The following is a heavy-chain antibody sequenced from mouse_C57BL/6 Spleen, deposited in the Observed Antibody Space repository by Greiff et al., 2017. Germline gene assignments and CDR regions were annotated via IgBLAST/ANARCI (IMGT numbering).Heavy chain of an antibody. CDR2: IRSKSNNYAT. D-gene: IGHD1-1*01. CDR1: GFSFNTYA. J-gene: IGHJ4*01. Sequence: EVKLMESGGGLVQPKGSLKLSCAASGFSFNTYAMNWVRQAPGKGLEWVARIRSKSNNYATYYADSVKDRFTISRDDSESMLYLQMNNLKTEDTAMYYCVRVHLSLYAMDYWGQGTSVTVSS. V-gene: IGHV10-1*01. CDR3: VRVHLSLYAMDY.